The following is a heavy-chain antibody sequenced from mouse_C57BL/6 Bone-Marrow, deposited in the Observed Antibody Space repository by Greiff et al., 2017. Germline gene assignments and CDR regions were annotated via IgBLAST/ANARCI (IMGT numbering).Heavy chain of an antibody. Sequence: VKLQESGAELVKPGASVKLSCKASGYTFTSYWMQWVKQRPGQGLEWIGEIDPSDSYTNYNQKFKGKATLTVDTSSSTAYMQLSSLTSEDSAVYYCARTYYSNYFAWFAYWGQGTLVTVSA. CDR1: GYTFTSYW. V-gene: IGHV1-50*01. CDR2: IDPSDSYT. J-gene: IGHJ3*01. CDR3: ARTYYSNYFAWFAY. D-gene: IGHD2-5*01.